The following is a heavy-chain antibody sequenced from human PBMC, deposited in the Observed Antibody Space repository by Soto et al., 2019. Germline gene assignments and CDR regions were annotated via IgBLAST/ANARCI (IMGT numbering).Heavy chain of an antibody. CDR2: TYFRSKWYN. CDR3: ARGDNLGPKAGYAFDP. J-gene: IGHJ5*02. CDR1: GDSVSSNTAS. Sequence: SQTLSLTCAISGDSVSSNTASWNWIRQSPSRGLEWLGRTYFRSKWYNDYAVSVKSRIIINPDTSNNQFALQLNSVTPEDTAVYFCARGDNLGPKAGYAFDPWGQGIMVTVSS. D-gene: IGHD5-12*01. V-gene: IGHV6-1*01.